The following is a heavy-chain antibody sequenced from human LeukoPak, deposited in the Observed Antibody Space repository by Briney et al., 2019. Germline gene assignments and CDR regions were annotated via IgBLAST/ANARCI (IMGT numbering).Heavy chain of an antibody. CDR2: IYYSGST. D-gene: IGHD3-22*01. CDR3: ARRAGYYYDSSGYYLSPEYFQH. J-gene: IGHJ1*01. CDR1: GGSISSSSYY. V-gene: IGHV4-39*01. Sequence: SETLSLTCTVSGGSISSSSYYWGWIRQPPGKGLEWIGSIYYSGSTYYNPSLKSRVTISVDTSKNQFSLKLSSVTAADTAVYYCARRAGYYYDSSGYYLSPEYFQHWGQGTLVSVSS.